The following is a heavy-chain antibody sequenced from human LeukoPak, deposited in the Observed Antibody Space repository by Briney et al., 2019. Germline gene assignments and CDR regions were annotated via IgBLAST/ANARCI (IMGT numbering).Heavy chain of an antibody. Sequence: PGGSLRLSCAASGFTFSSYAMHWVRQAPGKGLEYVSAISSNGGSTYYANSVKGRFTISRDNSKNTLYLQMGSLRAEDMAVYYCARTDRRDVFDIWGQGTVVTVSS. CDR1: GFTFSSYA. CDR2: ISSNGGST. J-gene: IGHJ3*02. V-gene: IGHV3-64*01. CDR3: ARTDRRDVFDI.